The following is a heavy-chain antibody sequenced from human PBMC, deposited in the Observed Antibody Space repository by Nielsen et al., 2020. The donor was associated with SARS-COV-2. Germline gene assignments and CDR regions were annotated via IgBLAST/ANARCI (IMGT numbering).Heavy chain of an antibody. V-gene: IGHV3-23*01. J-gene: IGHJ3*02. CDR3: AKQRTFTFSNDAFDI. CDR1: GFTFHTYA. Sequence: GESLKISCAAPGFTFHTYAMSWFRQAPGTGLEWVSGISGGGDTTDYADSVKGRFTISRDDSKNTFYLHMNSLRGDDTAVYYCAKQRTFTFSNDAFDIWGQGTMVTVSS. D-gene: IGHD2-2*01. CDR2: ISGGGDTT.